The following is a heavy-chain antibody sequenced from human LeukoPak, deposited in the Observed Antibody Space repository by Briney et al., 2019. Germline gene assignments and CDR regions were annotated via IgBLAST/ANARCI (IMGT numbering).Heavy chain of an antibody. D-gene: IGHD2-2*01. J-gene: IGHJ5*02. CDR1: GYTLTELS. Sequence: ASVKVSCKVSGYTLTELSMHWVRQAPGKGLEWMGGFDPEDGETIYAQKFQGRVTMTEDTSTDTAYMELSSLRSEDTAVYYCATKGLVPAPRYNWFDPWGQGTLVTVS. CDR3: ATKGLVPAPRYNWFDP. CDR2: FDPEDGET. V-gene: IGHV1-24*01.